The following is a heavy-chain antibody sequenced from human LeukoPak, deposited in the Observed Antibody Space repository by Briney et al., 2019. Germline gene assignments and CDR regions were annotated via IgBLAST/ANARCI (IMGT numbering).Heavy chain of an antibody. J-gene: IGHJ3*02. CDR2: TNHSGST. CDR3: ARVRSLRGGAFDI. V-gene: IGHV4-34*01. D-gene: IGHD2-15*01. Sequence: PSETLSLTCAVYGGSFSGYYWSWIRQPPGKGLEWIGETNHSGSTNYNPSLKSRVTISVDTSKNQFSLKLSSVTAADTAVYYCARVRSLRGGAFDIWGQGTMVTVSS. CDR1: GGSFSGYY.